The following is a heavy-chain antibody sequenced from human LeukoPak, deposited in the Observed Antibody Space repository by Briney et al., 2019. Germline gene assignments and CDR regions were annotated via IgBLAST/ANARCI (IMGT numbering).Heavy chain of an antibody. CDR2: ISYDGSNK. V-gene: IGHV3-30-3*01. Sequence: GGSLRLSCAASGFTFSSYAMRWVRQAPGKGLEWVAVISYDGSNKYYADSVKGRFTISRDNSKNTLYLQMNSLRAEDTAVYYCAGDWGYSYGYADYWGQGTLVTVSS. CDR1: GFTFSSYA. D-gene: IGHD5-18*01. CDR3: AGDWGYSYGYADY. J-gene: IGHJ4*02.